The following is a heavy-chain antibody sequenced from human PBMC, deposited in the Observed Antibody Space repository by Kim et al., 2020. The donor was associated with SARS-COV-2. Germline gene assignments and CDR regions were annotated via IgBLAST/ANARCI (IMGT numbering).Heavy chain of an antibody. J-gene: IGHJ5*02. D-gene: IGHD2-2*01. CDR1: GGSISSGGYY. CDR2: IYYSGST. V-gene: IGHV4-31*03. CDR3: ARVRTHRNIVVVPVTNWFDP. Sequence: SETLSLTCTVSGGSISSGGYYWSWIRQHPGKGLEWIGYIYYSGSTYYNPSLKSRVTISVDTSKNQFSLKLSSVTAADTAVYYCARVRTHRNIVVVPVTNWFDPWGQGTLVPVSS.